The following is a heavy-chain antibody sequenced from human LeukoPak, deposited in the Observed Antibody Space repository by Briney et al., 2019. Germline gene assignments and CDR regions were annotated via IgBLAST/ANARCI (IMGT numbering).Heavy chain of an antibody. Sequence: PSETLSLTCTVSGGSISSYYWSWIRQSPDKGLEWIGYIYYSGSTNYNPSLKSRVTISVDTSKNQFSLKLSSVTAADTAVYYCARVMGTTSSVFDYWGQGIQVTVSS. CDR2: IYYSGST. D-gene: IGHD1-26*01. J-gene: IGHJ4*02. V-gene: IGHV4-59*01. CDR3: ARVMGTTSSVFDY. CDR1: GGSISSYY.